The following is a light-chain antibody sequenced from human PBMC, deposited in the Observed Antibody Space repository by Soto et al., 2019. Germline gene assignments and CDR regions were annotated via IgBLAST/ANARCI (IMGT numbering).Light chain of an antibody. J-gene: IGLJ1*01. Sequence: QSALTQPASVSGYAGRSITISCTGDGSDVGGHSYVSWYQEQPGKAPKLIIFAVSDRPSGVSNRFSGSKSGNTASLTISGLQAEDVSDYYCCSYRTGSLYVFGIGTKLTV. CDR1: GSDVGGHSY. CDR2: AVS. CDR3: CSYRTGSLYV. V-gene: IGLV2-14*03.